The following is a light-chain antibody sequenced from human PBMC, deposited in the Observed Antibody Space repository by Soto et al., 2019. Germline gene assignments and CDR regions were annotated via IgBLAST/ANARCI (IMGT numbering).Light chain of an antibody. CDR1: SSDIGGYNY. CDR3: SSFSITSTLYV. Sequence: QSALTQPASVSGSPGQSITISCTGTSSDIGGYNYVSWYQQHPGKAPKVMIYEVSNRPSGVSNRFSGSKSGNTASLTISGLQAEDEADYYCSSFSITSTLYVFGSGT. V-gene: IGLV2-14*01. J-gene: IGLJ1*01. CDR2: EVS.